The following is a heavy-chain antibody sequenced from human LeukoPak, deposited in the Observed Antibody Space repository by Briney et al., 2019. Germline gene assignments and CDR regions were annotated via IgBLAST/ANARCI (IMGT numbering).Heavy chain of an antibody. V-gene: IGHV4-39*07. CDR2: IYYSGIT. J-gene: IGHJ6*03. Sequence: PSETLSLTCTVSGGSISSSSYYWGWIRQPPGKGLEWIGSIYYSGITYYNPSLKSRVTISVDTSKNQFSLKLSSVTAADTAVYYCAREVSGYTFVGIYYYYMDVWGKGTTVTVSS. CDR3: AREVSGYTFVGIYYYYMDV. CDR1: GGSISSSSYY. D-gene: IGHD1-1*01.